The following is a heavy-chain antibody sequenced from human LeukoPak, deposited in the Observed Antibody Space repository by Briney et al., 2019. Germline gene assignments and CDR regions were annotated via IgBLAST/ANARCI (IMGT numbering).Heavy chain of an antibody. J-gene: IGHJ4*02. V-gene: IGHV1-2*02. CDR1: GYSFTAFY. Sequence: ASVKVSCKASGYSFTAFYIHWVRQAPGQGLEWMGWIHPRSGETNYAYKFRGRVTMTRDTSISTAYMDLGSLGSDDTAVYYCAKDREAYCGGDCSGWGQGTLVTVSS. CDR2: IHPRSGET. D-gene: IGHD2-21*02. CDR3: AKDREAYCGGDCSG.